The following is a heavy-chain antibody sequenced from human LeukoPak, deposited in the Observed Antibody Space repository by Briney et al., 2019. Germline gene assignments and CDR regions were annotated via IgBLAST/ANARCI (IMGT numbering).Heavy chain of an antibody. V-gene: IGHV4-4*07. CDR3: ARGYYDILTGYSADYAFDI. D-gene: IGHD3-9*01. Sequence: SETLSLTCTVSGGSISSDYWSWIRQPAGKGLEWIGRIYTSGSTNYNPSLKSRVTMSVDTSKNQFSLKPSSVTAADTAVYYCARGYYDILTGYSADYAFDIWGQGTMVTVSS. CDR2: IYTSGST. J-gene: IGHJ3*02. CDR1: GGSISSDY.